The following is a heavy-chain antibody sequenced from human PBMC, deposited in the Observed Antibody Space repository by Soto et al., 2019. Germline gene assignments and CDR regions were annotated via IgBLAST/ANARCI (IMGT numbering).Heavy chain of an antibody. CDR3: AKPRELGYCSGGSCYSPDY. V-gene: IGHV3-30*18. CDR1: GFTFSSYG. Sequence: QVQLVESGGGVVQPGGSLRLSCAASGFTFSSYGMHWVRQAPGKGLEWVAVISYDGSNKYYADSVKGRFTISRDNSKNTLYLQMNSLRAEDTAVYYCAKPRELGYCSGGSCYSPDYWGQGTLVTVSS. J-gene: IGHJ4*02. D-gene: IGHD2-15*01. CDR2: ISYDGSNK.